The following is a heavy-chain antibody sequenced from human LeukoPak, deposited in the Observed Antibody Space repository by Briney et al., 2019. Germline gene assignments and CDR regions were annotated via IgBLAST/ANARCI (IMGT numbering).Heavy chain of an antibody. D-gene: IGHD2-15*01. V-gene: IGHV3-74*01. Sequence: QPGGSLRLSCAASGFPFRSHWMHRGRQVPGKGLVWVSHISTDGTTTNYADSVKGRFTISRDNAKDTLYLQLNSLRAEDTAIYYCARSLGYSSGGWGQGTLVTVSS. J-gene: IGHJ4*02. CDR3: ARSLGYSSGG. CDR2: ISTDGTTT. CDR1: GFPFRSHW.